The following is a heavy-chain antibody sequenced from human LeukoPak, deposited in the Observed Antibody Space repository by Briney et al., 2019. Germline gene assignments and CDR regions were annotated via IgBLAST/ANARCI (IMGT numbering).Heavy chain of an antibody. D-gene: IGHD3-3*01. CDR3: ARIYPFWSGPYSTSYYFDN. Sequence: SETLSLTCTVSGGSMSSHHWSWIRQPPGKGLEWIGYIYYSGSTNYNPSLKSRIAISVDTSKNQFSLKLSSVTAADTAVYYCARIYPFWSGPYSTSYYFDNWGQGTLAAVSS. J-gene: IGHJ4*02. V-gene: IGHV4-59*11. CDR1: GGSMSSHH. CDR2: IYYSGST.